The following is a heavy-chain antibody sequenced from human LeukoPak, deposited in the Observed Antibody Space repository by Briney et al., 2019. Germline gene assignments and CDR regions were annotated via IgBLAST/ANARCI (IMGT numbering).Heavy chain of an antibody. D-gene: IGHD3-22*01. V-gene: IGHV3-48*03. CDR3: ARVGNYYDSSGYALLYYYYYYMDV. CDR2: ISSSGSTI. Sequence: GGSLRLSCAASGFTFSSYEMNWVRQAPGKGLEWVSYISSSGSTIYYADSVKGRFTISRDNAKSSLYLQMNSLRAEDTAVYYCARVGNYYDSSGYALLYYYYYYMDVWGKGTTVTISS. J-gene: IGHJ6*03. CDR1: GFTFSSYE.